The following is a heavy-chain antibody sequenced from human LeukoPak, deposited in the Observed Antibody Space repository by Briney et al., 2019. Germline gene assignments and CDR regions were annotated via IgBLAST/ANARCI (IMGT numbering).Heavy chain of an antibody. V-gene: IGHV1-18*01. J-gene: IGHJ4*02. CDR3: ASSSGDCSSTSCYIFDY. D-gene: IGHD2-2*01. CDR1: GYTFTSYD. CDR2: ISAYNGNT. Sequence: GASVKVSCKASGYTFTSYDINWVRQAPGQGLEWMGWISAYNGNTNYAQKLQGRVTMTTDTSTSTAYMELRSLRSDDTAVYYCASSSGDCSSTSCYIFDYWGQGTLVTVSS.